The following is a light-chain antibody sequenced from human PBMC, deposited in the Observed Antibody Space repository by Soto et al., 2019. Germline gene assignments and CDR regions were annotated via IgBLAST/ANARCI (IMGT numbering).Light chain of an antibody. CDR2: AAS. CDR1: QAIRND. J-gene: IGKJ1*01. V-gene: IGKV1-17*01. Sequence: DIQMTQSPSSLSASVGDRVTITCRASQAIRNDLGWYQQKPRKAPERLIYAASSLQSGVPSRFSGSGSGTEFTLTITSLQPEDFATYYCLQHNTYPWTFGQGTKVEIK. CDR3: LQHNTYPWT.